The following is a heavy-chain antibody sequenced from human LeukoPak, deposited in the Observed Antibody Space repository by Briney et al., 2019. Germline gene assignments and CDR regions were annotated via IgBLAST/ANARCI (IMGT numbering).Heavy chain of an antibody. CDR1: GYTFTSYG. CDR3: ARDLREGRITIFGSTYYYYYGMDV. J-gene: IGHJ6*02. D-gene: IGHD3-3*01. Sequence: ASVKVSCTASGYTFTSYGISWVRQAPGQGLEWMGWISAYNGNTNYAQKLQGRVTMTTDTSTSTAYMELRSLRSDDTAVYYCARDLREGRITIFGSTYYYYYGMDVWGQGTTVTVSS. V-gene: IGHV1-18*01. CDR2: ISAYNGNT.